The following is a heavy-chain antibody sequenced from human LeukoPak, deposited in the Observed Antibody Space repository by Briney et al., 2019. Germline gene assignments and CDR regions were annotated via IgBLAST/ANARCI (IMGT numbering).Heavy chain of an antibody. J-gene: IGHJ4*02. Sequence: GGSLRLSCAASGFTFSAYRIDWVRPAPGRGVEGVSSISSSSSYIYYADSVKGRFTISRDNAKNSLYLEMNRLRAEDTAVYYCARDEGYCSSTSCYSRWDFDYWGQGTLVTVSS. V-gene: IGHV3-21*01. CDR3: ARDEGYCSSTSCYSRWDFDY. CDR2: ISSSSSYI. CDR1: GFTFSAYR. D-gene: IGHD2-2*01.